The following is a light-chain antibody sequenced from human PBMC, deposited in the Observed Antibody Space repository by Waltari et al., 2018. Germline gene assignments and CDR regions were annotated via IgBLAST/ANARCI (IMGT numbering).Light chain of an antibody. CDR2: GAT. Sequence: DIQMTQSPSSLSASAGARVIITCRASQSIGDSLNWFQQKPGKAPKLLIYGATSLQTGVPSRFTGSGSGTEFTLAISSLQPEDVATYYCQQTYRSPPFTFGPGTKVNLK. CDR3: QQTYRSPPFT. V-gene: IGKV1-39*01. J-gene: IGKJ3*01. CDR1: QSIGDS.